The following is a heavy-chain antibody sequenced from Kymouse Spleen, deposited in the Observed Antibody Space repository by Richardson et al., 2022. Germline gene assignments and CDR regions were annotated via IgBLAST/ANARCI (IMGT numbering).Heavy chain of an antibody. CDR2: IKSKTDGGTT. Sequence: EVQLVESGGGLVKPGGSLRLSCAASGFTFSNAWMSWVRQAPGKGLEWVGRIKSKTDGGTTDYAAPVKGRFTISRDDSKNTLYLQMNSLKTEDTAVYYCTTLYNWNYDFDYWGQGTLVTVSS. CDR1: GFTFSNAW. D-gene: IGHD1-7*01. V-gene: IGHV3-15*01. J-gene: IGHJ4*02. CDR3: TTLYNWNYDFDY.